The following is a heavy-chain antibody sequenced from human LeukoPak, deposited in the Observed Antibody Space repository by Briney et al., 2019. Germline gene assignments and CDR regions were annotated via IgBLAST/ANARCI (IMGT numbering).Heavy chain of an antibody. D-gene: IGHD6-19*01. CDR1: GFTFSSYA. V-gene: IGHV3-23*01. CDR2: ISGSGGTT. J-gene: IGHJ4*02. Sequence: GGSLRLSCAASGFTFSSYAMSWVRQAPGKGLEWVSIISGSGGTTKYVDSVQGRFTTSRDNSKNTVYLQMNSLRVEDTAVYYCAKDLFAGDSVAGYFDYWGQGTLVTVSS. CDR3: AKDLFAGDSVAGYFDY.